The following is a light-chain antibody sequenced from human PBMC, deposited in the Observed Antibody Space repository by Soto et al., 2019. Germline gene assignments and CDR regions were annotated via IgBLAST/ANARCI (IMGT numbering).Light chain of an antibody. J-gene: IGKJ5*01. CDR3: QQGSNWPIT. CDR1: QSVSIY. Sequence: EIGLAQSPATLSFSPGERAALSCRASQSVSIYLAWYQHKPGQAPRLLIYEASNRATGIPARFSGSGSGTDFTLTISSLEPEDFAVYYCQQGSNWPITFGQGTRLEIK. V-gene: IGKV3-11*01. CDR2: EAS.